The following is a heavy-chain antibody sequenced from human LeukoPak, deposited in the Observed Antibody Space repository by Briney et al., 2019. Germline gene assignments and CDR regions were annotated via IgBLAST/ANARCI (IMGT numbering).Heavy chain of an antibody. V-gene: IGHV3-23*01. Sequence: RGSLGLSCAASGFTFSSSAMSWVRQAPGKGLEWVSAISNNGGYTYYADSVQGRFTISRDNSKSTPCLQMNSLRAEDTAVYYCAKQLGYCSDGSCYFPYWGQGTLVTVSS. CDR2: ISNNGGYT. CDR1: GFTFSSSA. D-gene: IGHD2-15*01. J-gene: IGHJ4*02. CDR3: AKQLGYCSDGSCYFPY.